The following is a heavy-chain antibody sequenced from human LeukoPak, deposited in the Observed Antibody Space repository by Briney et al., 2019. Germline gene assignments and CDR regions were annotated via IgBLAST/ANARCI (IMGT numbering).Heavy chain of an antibody. CDR2: IYYSGST. Sequence: SQTLSLTCTVSGGSISSGGYYWSWIRQHPGKGLEWIGYIYYSGSTYYNPSLKSRVTISVDTSKNQFSLKLSPVTAADTAVYYCARSHGSGLGNYMDVWGKGTTVTVSS. CDR3: ARSHGSGLGNYMDV. CDR1: GGSISSGGYY. V-gene: IGHV4-31*03. J-gene: IGHJ6*03. D-gene: IGHD3-10*01.